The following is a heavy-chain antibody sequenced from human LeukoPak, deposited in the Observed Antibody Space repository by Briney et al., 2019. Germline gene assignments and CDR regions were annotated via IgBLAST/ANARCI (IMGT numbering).Heavy chain of an antibody. CDR3: ARSTPALKGAPGGY. CDR1: GFTFSSYA. J-gene: IGHJ4*02. D-gene: IGHD1-26*01. CDR2: LSYDGSNK. Sequence: PGGSLRLSCAASGFTFSSYAMHWVRQAPGKGLEWVAVLSYDGSNKYYADSVKGRFTISRDNSKNTLYLQMNSLRAEDTAVYYCARSTPALKGAPGGYWGQGTLVTVSP. V-gene: IGHV3-30*01.